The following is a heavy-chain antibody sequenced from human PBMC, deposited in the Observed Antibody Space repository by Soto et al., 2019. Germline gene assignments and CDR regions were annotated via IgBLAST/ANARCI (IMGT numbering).Heavy chain of an antibody. Sequence: GGSLRLSCAASGFTFSNFGMNWVRQAPGKGLVWVSRINSDGSSTSYADSVKGRFTISRDNAKNTLYLQMNSLRAEDTAVYYCARDLAIVVVPAAIPADYYYYYGMDVWGQGTTVTVSS. D-gene: IGHD2-2*02. CDR2: INSDGSST. J-gene: IGHJ6*02. V-gene: IGHV3-74*01. CDR1: GFTFSNFG. CDR3: ARDLAIVVVPAAIPADYYYYYGMDV.